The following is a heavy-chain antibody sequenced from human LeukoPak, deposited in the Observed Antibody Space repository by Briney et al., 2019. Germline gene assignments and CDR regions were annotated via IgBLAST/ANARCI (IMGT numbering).Heavy chain of an antibody. V-gene: IGHV4-34*01. CDR3: ARDQTYSSGWYDY. D-gene: IGHD6-19*01. CDR1: GGSFSGYS. Sequence: TLSLTCAVYGGSFSGYSWNWIRQPPGKGLEWIGEIDHGGSANYNPSLKSRVTISVDTSKNQFSLKLSSVTAADTAVYYRARDQTYSSGWYDYWGQGTLVTVSS. J-gene: IGHJ4*02. CDR2: IDHGGSA.